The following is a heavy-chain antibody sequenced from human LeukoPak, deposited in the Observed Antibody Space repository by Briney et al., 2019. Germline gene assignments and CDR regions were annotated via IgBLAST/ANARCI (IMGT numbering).Heavy chain of an antibody. Sequence: GAPVKVSCKASGYTFTVHYLHWLRQAPGRGLEWMGWIKPDSGATNFAHNFQGRVTMTSDTSINTAYMELSSLTSDDSAMYYCARDHDYGPDYWGQGTLVTVSA. D-gene: IGHD4/OR15-4a*01. CDR2: IKPDSGAT. V-gene: IGHV1-2*02. J-gene: IGHJ4*02. CDR3: ARDHDYGPDY. CDR1: GYTFTVHY.